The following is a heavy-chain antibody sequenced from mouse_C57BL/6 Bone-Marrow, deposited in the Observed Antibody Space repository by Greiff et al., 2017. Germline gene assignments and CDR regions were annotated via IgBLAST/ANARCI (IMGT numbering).Heavy chain of an antibody. Sequence: EVQLQQSGPELVKPGASVKISCKASGYTFTDYYMNWVKQSHGKSLEWIGDINPNNGGTSYNQKFKGKATLTVDKSSSTAYMELRSLTSEDSAVYYCARDNYYGSSVDYWGQGTTLTVSS. V-gene: IGHV1-26*01. CDR3: ARDNYYGSSVDY. J-gene: IGHJ2*01. CDR1: GYTFTDYY. CDR2: INPNNGGT. D-gene: IGHD1-1*01.